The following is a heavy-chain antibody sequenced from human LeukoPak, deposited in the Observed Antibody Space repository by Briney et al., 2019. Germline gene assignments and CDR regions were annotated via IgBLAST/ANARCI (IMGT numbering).Heavy chain of an antibody. CDR1: GYSFTSYW. Sequence: GESLQISCKASGYSFTSYWIGWVRQMPGKGLEWMGIIYPGDSDTRYSPSFQGQVTISVDKSISTAYLQWSSLKASDTAMYYCARRGSSSSVDYWGQGTLVTVSS. D-gene: IGHD6-6*01. CDR2: IYPGDSDT. CDR3: ARRGSSSSVDY. V-gene: IGHV5-51*01. J-gene: IGHJ4*02.